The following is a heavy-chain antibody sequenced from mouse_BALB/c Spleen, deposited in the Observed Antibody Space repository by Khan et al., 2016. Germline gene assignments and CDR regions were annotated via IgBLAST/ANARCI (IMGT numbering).Heavy chain of an antibody. Sequence: QVQLKESGAELARPGASVRLSCKASDYTSANYWMQWVKQRPGQGLEWIGSIYPGDGDTRYSQKFKDKATLTADKSSSSAYMHLRSVASEDSAVYYCADAPFVYWGQGTLVTVSA. J-gene: IGHJ3*01. CDR1: DYTSANYW. V-gene: IGHV1-87*01. CDR2: IYPGDGDT. CDR3: ADAPFVY.